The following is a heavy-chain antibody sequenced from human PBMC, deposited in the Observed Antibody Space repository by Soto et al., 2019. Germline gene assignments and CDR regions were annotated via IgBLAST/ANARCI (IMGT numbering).Heavy chain of an antibody. CDR3: ARTSGTHKPPDY. Sequence: PGGSLRLSCAASGFTFSSYSMNWVRQAPGKGLEWVSSISSSSSYIYYADSVKGRFTISRDNAKNSLYLQMNSLRAEDTAVYYCARTSGTHKPPDYWGQGTLVTVSS. CDR2: ISSSSSYI. J-gene: IGHJ4*02. V-gene: IGHV3-21*01. D-gene: IGHD1-26*01. CDR1: GFTFSSYS.